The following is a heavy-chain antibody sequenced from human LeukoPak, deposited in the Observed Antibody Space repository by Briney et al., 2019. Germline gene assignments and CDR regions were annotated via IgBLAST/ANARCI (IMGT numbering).Heavy chain of an antibody. V-gene: IGHV4-59*12. J-gene: IGHJ3*02. CDR1: GGSISSYY. CDR3: ARARDAFDI. CDR2: IYHSGST. Sequence: SETLSLTCTVSGGSISSYYWSWIRQPPGKGLEWIGYIYHSGSTYYNPSLKSRVTISVDRSKNQFSLKLSSVTAADTAVYYCARARDAFDIWGQGTMVTVSS.